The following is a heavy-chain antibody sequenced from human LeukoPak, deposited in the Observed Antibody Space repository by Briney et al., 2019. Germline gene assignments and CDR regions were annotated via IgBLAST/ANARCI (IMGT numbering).Heavy chain of an antibody. V-gene: IGHV1-46*01. CDR3: ARDGRYCGSTRCRLNWFDP. Sequence: ASVKVSCKASGYTFTTYYMHWVRQAPGQGLINPSGGSTSYAQKFQGRVTMTRDTSTSTIYMELSSLRSEDTAVYYCARDGRYCGSTRCRLNWFDPWGQGTLVTVS. CDR2: INPSGGST. D-gene: IGHD2-2*01. J-gene: IGHJ5*02. CDR1: GYTFTTYY.